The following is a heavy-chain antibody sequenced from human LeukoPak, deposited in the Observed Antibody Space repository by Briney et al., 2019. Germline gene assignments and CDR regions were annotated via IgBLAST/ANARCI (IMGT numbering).Heavy chain of an antibody. V-gene: IGHV3-48*03. CDR1: GFTFSSHE. D-gene: IGHD4-17*01. J-gene: IGHJ3*02. Sequence: GGSLRLSCAASGFTFSSHEMNWVRQAPGKGLEWVSYISDSGSAMYYADSVKGRFTISRDNTKNSLYLQMSSLRAEDTAVYYCARDAHGRYGDTFVIWGQGTMVTVSS. CDR2: ISDSGSAM. CDR3: ARDAHGRYGDTFVI.